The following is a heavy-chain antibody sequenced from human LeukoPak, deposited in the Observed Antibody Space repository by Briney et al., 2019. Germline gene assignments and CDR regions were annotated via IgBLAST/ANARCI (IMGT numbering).Heavy chain of an antibody. CDR3: AKASRAMGLYDS. V-gene: IGHV3-23*01. CDR2: ISGSGGDT. J-gene: IGHJ4*02. Sequence: GVSLKVSCVASGFTFRNYAITRVRQAPGKNLMGVSAISGSGGDTYYADSVRVRFTISRDNPKNTLYLQMNSLRAEDTAVYFCAKASRAMGLYDSWGQGTLVTVSS. CDR1: GFTFRNYA. D-gene: IGHD5-18*01.